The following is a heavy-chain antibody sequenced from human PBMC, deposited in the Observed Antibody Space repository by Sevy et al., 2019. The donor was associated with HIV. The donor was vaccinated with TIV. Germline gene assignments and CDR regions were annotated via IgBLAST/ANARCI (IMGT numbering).Heavy chain of an antibody. CDR3: ATYSAKTYCGGDCYNVYYYYGMDV. Sequence: GGSLRLSCAASGFTFSSYAMSWVRQAPGKGLEWVSAISGSGGSTYYADSVKGRFTISRDNSKNTLYLQMNSLRAEDTAVYYYATYSAKTYCGGDCYNVYYYYGMDVWGQGTTVTVSS. J-gene: IGHJ6*02. CDR1: GFTFSSYA. CDR2: ISGSGGST. V-gene: IGHV3-23*01. D-gene: IGHD2-21*01.